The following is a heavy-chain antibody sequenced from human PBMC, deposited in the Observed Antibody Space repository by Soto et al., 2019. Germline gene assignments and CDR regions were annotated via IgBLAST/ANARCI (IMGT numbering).Heavy chain of an antibody. D-gene: IGHD1-26*01. CDR3: SSIYRDALDI. Sequence: GGSLRLSCAASGFIFSGSAIHWVRQASGKGLEWVARIRSKGNNYATAYAASVKGRFTISRDDSKKTAYLQLNSLKAEDTAIYYCSSIYRDALDIWGQGTMVTVS. CDR1: GFIFSGSA. J-gene: IGHJ3*02. CDR2: IRSKGNNYAT. V-gene: IGHV3-73*01.